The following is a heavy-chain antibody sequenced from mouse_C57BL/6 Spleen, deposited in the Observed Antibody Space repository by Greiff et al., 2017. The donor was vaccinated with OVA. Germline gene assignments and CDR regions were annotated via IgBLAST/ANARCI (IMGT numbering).Heavy chain of an antibody. D-gene: IGHD2-1*01. CDR3: ARQATMVTTWAMDY. CDR2: IDPNSGGT. Sequence: QVQLQQPGAELVKPGASVKLSCKASGYTFTSYWMHWVKQRPGRGLEWIGRIDPNSGGTKYNEKFKSKATLTVDKPSSTAYMQLSSLTSEDTAVYYGARQATMVTTWAMDYWGQGTSVTVSS. CDR1: GYTFTSYW. J-gene: IGHJ4*01. V-gene: IGHV1-72*01.